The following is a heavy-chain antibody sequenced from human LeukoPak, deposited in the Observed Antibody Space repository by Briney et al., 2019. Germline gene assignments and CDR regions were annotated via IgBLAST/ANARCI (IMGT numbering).Heavy chain of an antibody. CDR2: INPSGGST. CDR1: GYNFISYY. V-gene: IGHV1-46*01. D-gene: IGHD2-8*01. Sequence: ASVKVSCKASGYNFISYYMHWVRQAPGQGPGWMGIINPSGGSTSYAQKFQDRVTMTRDTSTSTVYMELSSLKSEDTAVYYCAREDVVLVDAVRYYYYGMDVWGQGTTVTVSS. J-gene: IGHJ6*02. CDR3: AREDVVLVDAVRYYYYGMDV.